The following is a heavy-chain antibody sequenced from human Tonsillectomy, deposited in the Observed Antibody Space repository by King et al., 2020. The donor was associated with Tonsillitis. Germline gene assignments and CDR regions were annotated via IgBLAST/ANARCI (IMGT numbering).Heavy chain of an antibody. J-gene: IGHJ5*02. CDR1: GYTFTSYG. CDR3: ARDCGGDCLDNWFDP. D-gene: IGHD2-21*02. Sequence: QLVQSGAEVKKPGASVKVSCKASGYTFTSYGISWVRQAPGQGLEWMGWISAYNGDTNYAQKFQGRVTMTTDTTTSTAYMELRSLRSDDTAVYYCARDCGGDCLDNWFDPWGQGTLVTVSS. V-gene: IGHV1-18*01. CDR2: ISAYNGDT.